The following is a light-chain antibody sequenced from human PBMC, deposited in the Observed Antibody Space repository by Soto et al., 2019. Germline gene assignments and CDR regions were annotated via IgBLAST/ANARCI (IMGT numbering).Light chain of an antibody. V-gene: IGKV3-20*01. Sequence: EIVLTQSPGTLSLSPGERATLSCRASQSVSSSYLAWYQQKSGQAPRLLIYGASNRATGIPDRFSGSGSGTEFTLTISRLQSEDFAVYYCQKYNNWPSWTFGQGTKVDI. CDR1: QSVSSSY. CDR3: QKYNNWPSWT. J-gene: IGKJ1*01. CDR2: GAS.